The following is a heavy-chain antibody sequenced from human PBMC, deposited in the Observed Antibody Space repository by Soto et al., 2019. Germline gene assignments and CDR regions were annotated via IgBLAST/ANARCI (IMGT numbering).Heavy chain of an antibody. CDR3: VRLPHVGRNCCDP. V-gene: IGHV4-31*03. J-gene: IGHJ5*02. D-gene: IGHD3-10*01. Sequence: QVQLQESGPGLVKPSQTLSLTCTVSGGSISSGGYYWSWIRQHPGKGLEWIGYIYYSGSTYYNPSLKCRVTISVDTSKNQFSRRMSSVTAADTAVYYCVRLPHVGRNCCDPWGQGTLVTVVS. CDR2: IYYSGST. CDR1: GGSISSGGYY.